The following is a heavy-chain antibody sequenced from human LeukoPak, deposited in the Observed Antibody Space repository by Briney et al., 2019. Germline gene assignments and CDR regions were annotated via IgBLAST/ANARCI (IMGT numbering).Heavy chain of an antibody. Sequence: KSSETLSLTCAVFGGSFSGQYWSWIRQPPGKGLEWIGEINHRGSTTYNPSLKSRVTISVDTSKSQFSLKVRSLTAADTAVYYCARGRTPPELQLGFDPWGQGTLVTVSS. J-gene: IGHJ5*02. D-gene: IGHD1-1*01. CDR3: ARGRTPPELQLGFDP. CDR2: INHRGST. V-gene: IGHV4-34*01. CDR1: GGSFSGQY.